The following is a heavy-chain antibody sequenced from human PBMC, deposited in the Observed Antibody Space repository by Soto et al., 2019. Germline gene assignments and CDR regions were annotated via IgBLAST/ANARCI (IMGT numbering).Heavy chain of an antibody. J-gene: IGHJ4*02. D-gene: IGHD3-3*01. CDR3: AKDSATFGRVDY. Sequence: GSLRLSCAASGFTFINYGMSWVRQCRGKGLEWVSTISGSGDSTYYADSVKGRCTISKDNSKNTLYVQMDSLRAEDTAVYYFAKDSATFGRVDYWGQGTLVTVSS. V-gene: IGHV3-23*01. CDR2: ISGSGDST. CDR1: GFTFINYG.